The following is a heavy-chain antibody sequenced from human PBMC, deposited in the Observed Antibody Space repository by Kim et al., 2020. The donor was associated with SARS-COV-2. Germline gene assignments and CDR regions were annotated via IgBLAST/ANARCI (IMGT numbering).Heavy chain of an antibody. J-gene: IGHJ3*02. Sequence: GGSLRLSCAASGFTFSGSAMHWVRQASGKGLEWVAGIRSKPNSYATADAVPVNDRFTISRDDSKNPEYLQMNNLKTEDTDVYYCTRGPGTTLAFWYAFDIWGQGTMIPRPS. CDR1: GFTFSGSA. D-gene: IGHD1-1*01. CDR2: IRSKPNSYAT. CDR3: TRGPGTTLAFWYAFDI. V-gene: IGHV3-73*01.